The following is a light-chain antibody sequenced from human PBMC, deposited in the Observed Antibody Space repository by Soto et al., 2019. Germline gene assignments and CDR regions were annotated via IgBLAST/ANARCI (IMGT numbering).Light chain of an antibody. CDR1: QSISTW. CDR2: DAS. CDR3: QQTHSTIHS. V-gene: IGKV1-5*01. Sequence: DIQMTQSPSTLSASVGDRVTIPCRASQSISTWLAWYQQKPGKAPKLLIYDASTLESGVPSRFSGSGSGTDFTLTISSLQPEDFATYYCQQTHSTIHSFGQGTKVDI. J-gene: IGKJ2*01.